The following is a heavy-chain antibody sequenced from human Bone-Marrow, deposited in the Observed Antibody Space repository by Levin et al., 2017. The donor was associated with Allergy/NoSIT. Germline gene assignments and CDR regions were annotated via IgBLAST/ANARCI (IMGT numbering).Heavy chain of an antibody. V-gene: IGHV4-39*07. Sequence: SETLSLTCTVSGGSISSSSYYWGWIRQPPGKGLEWIGSIYYSGSTYYNPSLKSRVTISVDTSKNQFSLKLSSVTAADTAVYYCARDSYYDSSGYKTFDYWGQGTLVTVSS. CDR1: GGSISSSSYY. CDR2: IYYSGST. CDR3: ARDSYYDSSGYKTFDY. J-gene: IGHJ4*02. D-gene: IGHD3-22*01.